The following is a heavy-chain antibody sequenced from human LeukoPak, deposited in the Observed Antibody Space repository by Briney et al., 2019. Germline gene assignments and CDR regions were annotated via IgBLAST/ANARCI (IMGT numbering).Heavy chain of an antibody. CDR3: ARHGRRYYYGSGNNQAYFDY. J-gene: IGHJ4*02. V-gene: IGHV4-59*01. CDR1: GVSISSYY. Sequence: SETLSLTCTVSGVSISSYYWSWIRQPPGKGLEWIGYIYYRGSTNYNPSLKSRVTISVDTSKNQFSLKLSSVTAADTAVYYCARHGRRYYYGSGNNQAYFDYWGQGTLVTVSS. D-gene: IGHD3-10*01. CDR2: IYYRGST.